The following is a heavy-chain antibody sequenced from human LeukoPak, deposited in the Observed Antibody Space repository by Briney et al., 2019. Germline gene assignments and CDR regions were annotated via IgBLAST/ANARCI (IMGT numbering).Heavy chain of an antibody. J-gene: IGHJ4*02. Sequence: SETLSLTCAVSGGSISSSNWWSWVRQPPGKGLEWIGEIYHSGTTNYNPPLKSRVTISVDKSKNQLSLMLTSVTAADTAVYYCATAVPFQLVHWGQGTLVAVST. V-gene: IGHV4-4*02. D-gene: IGHD6-13*01. CDR2: IYHSGTT. CDR3: ATAVPFQLVH. CDR1: GGSISSSNW.